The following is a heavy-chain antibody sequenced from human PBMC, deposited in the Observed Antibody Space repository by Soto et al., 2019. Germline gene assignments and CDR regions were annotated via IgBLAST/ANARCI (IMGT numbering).Heavy chain of an antibody. CDR3: ARVTSGTSGFDP. CDR1: GGSISSGGYS. D-gene: IGHD1-1*01. J-gene: IGHJ5*02. CDR2: IYHSGST. V-gene: IGHV4-30-2*01. Sequence: PSETLSLTCAVSGGSISSGGYSWSWIRQPPGKGLEWIGYIYHSGSTYYNPSLKSRVTISVDRSKNQFSLKLSSVTAAGTAVYYCARVTSGTSGFDPWGQGTLVTVSS.